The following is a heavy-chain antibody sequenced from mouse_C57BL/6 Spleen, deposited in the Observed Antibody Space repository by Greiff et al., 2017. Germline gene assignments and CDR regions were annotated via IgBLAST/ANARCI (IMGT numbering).Heavy chain of an antibody. J-gene: IGHJ2*01. V-gene: IGHV14-1*01. CDR3: ATFLYYYDSSLDFDY. D-gene: IGHD1-1*01. CDR1: GFNIKDYY. CDR2: IDPEDGDT. Sequence: VQLQQSGAELVRPGASVKLSCTASGFNIKDYYMHWVKQRPEQGLEWIGRIDPEDGDTEYAPKFQGKATMTADTSSNTAYLQLSSLTSEDTAVYYCATFLYYYDSSLDFDYWGQGTTLTVSS.